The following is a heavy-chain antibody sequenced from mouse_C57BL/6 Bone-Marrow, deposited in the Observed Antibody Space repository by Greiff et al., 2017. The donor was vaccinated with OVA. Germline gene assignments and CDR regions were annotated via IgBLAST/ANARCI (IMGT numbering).Heavy chain of an antibody. CDR2: ISYDGSN. J-gene: IGHJ2*01. V-gene: IGHV3-6*01. D-gene: IGHD2-12*01. Sequence: EVKLMESGPGLVKPSQSLSLTCSVPGYSITSGYYWNWIRQFPGNKLEWMGYISYDGSNNYNPSLKNRISITRDTSKNQFFLKLNSVTTEDTATYYCARGPLLYPFDYWGQGTTLTVSS. CDR3: ARGPLLYPFDY. CDR1: GYSITSGYY.